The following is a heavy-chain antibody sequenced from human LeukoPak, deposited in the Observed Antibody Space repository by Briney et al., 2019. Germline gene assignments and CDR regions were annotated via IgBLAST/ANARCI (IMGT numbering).Heavy chain of an antibody. CDR1: GFTFSDYY. J-gene: IGHJ4*02. CDR3: ARDVQTYYYDSSGYYPLGY. CDR2: ISSSGSTI. D-gene: IGHD3-22*01. Sequence: PGGSLRLSCAASGFTFSDYYMSWIRQAPGKGLEWVSYISSSGSTIYYADSVKGRFTISRDNAKNSLYLQMNSLRAEDTAVYYCARDVQTYYYDSSGYYPLGYWGQGTLVTVSS. V-gene: IGHV3-11*01.